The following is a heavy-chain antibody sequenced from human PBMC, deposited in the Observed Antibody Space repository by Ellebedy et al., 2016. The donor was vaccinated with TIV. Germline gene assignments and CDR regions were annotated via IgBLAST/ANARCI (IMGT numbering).Heavy chain of an antibody. Sequence: ASVKVSCKASGYTFTSYGISWVRQPPGQGLEWMGWISAYNGNTNYAQKLQGRVTMTTDTSTSTAYMELRSLRSDDTAVYYCARDTAGYYYYYGMDVWGQGTTVTVSS. D-gene: IGHD6-19*01. CDR2: ISAYNGNT. J-gene: IGHJ6*02. V-gene: IGHV1-18*01. CDR3: ARDTAGYYYYYGMDV. CDR1: GYTFTSYG.